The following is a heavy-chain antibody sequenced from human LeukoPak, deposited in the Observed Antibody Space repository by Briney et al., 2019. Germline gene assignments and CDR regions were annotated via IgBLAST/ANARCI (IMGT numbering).Heavy chain of an antibody. D-gene: IGHD3-10*01. J-gene: IGHJ4*02. V-gene: IGHV3-7*01. CDR3: AKDLHYGSADY. Sequence: GGSLRLSCATSGFTFTNHWMSWVRQAPGKGLEWVANINQDGSERNYVDSVKGRFTISRDNAKNSLYLQMNSLRVEDTAVYYCAKDLHYGSADYWGQGTLVTVSS. CDR2: INQDGSER. CDR1: GFTFTNHW.